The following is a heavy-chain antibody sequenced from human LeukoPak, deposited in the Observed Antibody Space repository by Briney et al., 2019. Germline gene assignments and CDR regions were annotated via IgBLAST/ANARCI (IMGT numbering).Heavy chain of an antibody. CDR3: ARETAELGRSFDY. D-gene: IGHD2-21*02. V-gene: IGHV4-61*02. J-gene: IGHJ4*02. Sequence: PSQTLSLTCTVSGGSISSGSYYWSWIRQPAGKGLEWIGRIYTSGSTNYNPSLKSRVTISVDTSKNQFSLKLTSVTAADTAVYYCARETAELGRSFDYWGQGAQVTVSS. CDR1: GGSISSGSYY. CDR2: IYTSGST.